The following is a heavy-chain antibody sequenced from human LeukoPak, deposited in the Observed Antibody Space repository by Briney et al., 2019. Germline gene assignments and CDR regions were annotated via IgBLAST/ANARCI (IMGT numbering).Heavy chain of an antibody. D-gene: IGHD6-6*01. J-gene: IGHJ4*02. CDR2: IYYSGST. CDR1: GGSISSYY. V-gene: IGHV4-59*01. Sequence: PSETLSLTCTVSGGSISSYYWSWIRQPPGKGLEWIGYIYYSGSTNYNPSLKSRVTISVDTSKNQFSLKLSPVTAADAAVYYCARWGYSSSGGSWGQGTLVTVSS. CDR3: ARWGYSSSGGS.